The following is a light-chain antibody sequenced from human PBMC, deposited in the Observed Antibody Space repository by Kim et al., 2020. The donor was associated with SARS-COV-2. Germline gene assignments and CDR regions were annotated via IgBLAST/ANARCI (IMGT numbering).Light chain of an antibody. J-gene: IGKJ3*01. CDR3: QQYGSSPT. V-gene: IGKV3-20*01. CDR1: QSLSGSY. Sequence: EIVLTQSPGTLSLSPGERATLSCRASQSLSGSYLAWYQQKPGQTPRLLIYGASSRAAGIPDRFSGSGSGTDFTLTITRLEPEDFAVYYCQQYGSSPTFGPGTKVDIK. CDR2: GAS.